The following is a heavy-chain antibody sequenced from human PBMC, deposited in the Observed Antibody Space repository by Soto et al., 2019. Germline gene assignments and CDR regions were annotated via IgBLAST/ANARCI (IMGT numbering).Heavy chain of an antibody. J-gene: IGHJ6*02. D-gene: IGHD1-20*01. V-gene: IGHV3-23*01. Sequence: PGGSLRLSCAASGFTFSSYAMSWVRQAPGKGLEWVSAISGSGDSTYYADSVKGRFTISRNNSKNTLYLQMNSLRAEDTAVYYCAKVVGTITGTEDYYYYYGMDVWGQGTTVTVSS. CDR3: AKVVGTITGTEDYYYYYGMDV. CDR2: ISGSGDST. CDR1: GFTFSSYA.